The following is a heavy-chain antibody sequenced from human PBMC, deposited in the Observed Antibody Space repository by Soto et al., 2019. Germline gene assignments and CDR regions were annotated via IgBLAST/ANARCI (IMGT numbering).Heavy chain of an antibody. Sequence: EVQLLESGGGLVQPGGSLRLSCAASGFTFSSCAMTWVRQAPGKGLEWVSATSGSGGSTYYADSVKGRFTISRDNSKNTLYLQMHSLRAEDTAVYYCAKDQVDVVATSKDAFDVWGQGTMVAVSS. CDR3: AKDQVDVVATSKDAFDV. V-gene: IGHV3-23*01. J-gene: IGHJ3*01. CDR1: GFTFSSCA. CDR2: TSGSGGST. D-gene: IGHD5-12*01.